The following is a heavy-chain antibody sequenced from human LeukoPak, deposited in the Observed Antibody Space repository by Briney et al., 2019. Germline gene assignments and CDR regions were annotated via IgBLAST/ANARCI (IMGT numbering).Heavy chain of an antibody. D-gene: IGHD3-22*01. Sequence: GGSLRLSCAASGFTFSSYSMNWVRQAPGKGPEWVSSISGSGSYIYYADSVKGRFTISRDNAKSSLYLQMNSLRAGDTAVYYCARSFYYDSSGYQPNLGYWGQGTLVTVSS. CDR2: ISGSGSYI. CDR1: GFTFSSYS. V-gene: IGHV3-21*01. CDR3: ARSFYYDSSGYQPNLGY. J-gene: IGHJ4*02.